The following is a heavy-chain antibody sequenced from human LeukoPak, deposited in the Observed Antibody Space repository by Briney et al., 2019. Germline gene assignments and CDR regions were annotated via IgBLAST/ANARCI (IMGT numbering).Heavy chain of an antibody. D-gene: IGHD3-10*01. J-gene: IGHJ4*02. Sequence: SETLSLTCTVSGGSISSYYWSWIRQPPGKGLEWIGYIYYSGSTNYNPPLKSRVTISVDTSKNQFSLKLSSVTAADTAVYYCAREALGFGGLYLDYWGQGTLVTVSS. CDR2: IYYSGST. CDR3: AREALGFGGLYLDY. CDR1: GGSISSYY. V-gene: IGHV4-59*12.